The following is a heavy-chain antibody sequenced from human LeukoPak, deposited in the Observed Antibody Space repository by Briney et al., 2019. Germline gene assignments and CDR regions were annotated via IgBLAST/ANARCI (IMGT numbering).Heavy chain of an antibody. CDR3: AADIVVVVATPSGNVP. CDR1: GFTFSSYG. D-gene: IGHD2-15*01. J-gene: IGHJ5*02. CDR2: IRYDGSNK. V-gene: IGHV3-30*02. Sequence: GGSLRLSCAASGFTFSSYGTHWVRQAPGKGLEWVAFIRYDGSNKYYADSVKGRFTISRDNSKNTLYLQMNSLRAEDTAVYYCAADIVVVVATPSGNVPWGQGTLVTVSS.